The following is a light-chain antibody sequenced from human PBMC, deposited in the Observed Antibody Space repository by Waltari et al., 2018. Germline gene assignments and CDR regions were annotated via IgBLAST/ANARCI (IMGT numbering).Light chain of an antibody. CDR1: KLGDKY. J-gene: IGLJ2*01. CDR2: HDG. V-gene: IGLV3-1*01. CDR3: QAWDSSTKVV. Sequence: SYELTQPPSVSVSPGQTASITCSGDKLGDKYVSWYQQKPGQSPVLVIYHDGKRPSGVPGRLSGSNSGNTATLTISGTQAMDEADYFCQAWDSSTKVVFGGGTKLTVL.